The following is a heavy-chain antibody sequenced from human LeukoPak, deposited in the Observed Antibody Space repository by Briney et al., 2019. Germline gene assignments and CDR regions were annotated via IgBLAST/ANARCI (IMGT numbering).Heavy chain of an antibody. V-gene: IGHV4-61*01. D-gene: IGHD2-15*01. CDR1: GGSVNSGSYY. J-gene: IGHJ4*02. CDR3: ARGSYGGFTPFDY. Sequence: SETLSLTCTVSGGSVNSGSYYWNWIRQPPGKGLEWIGYIYYSGSTNYNPSLKSRVTISVDTSKDQFSLKLSSVTAADTAVYYCARGSYGGFTPFDYWGQGTLVTVSS. CDR2: IYYSGST.